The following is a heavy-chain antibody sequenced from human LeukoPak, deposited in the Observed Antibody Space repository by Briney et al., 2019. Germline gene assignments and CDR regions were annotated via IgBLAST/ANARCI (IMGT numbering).Heavy chain of an antibody. CDR3: VRDLTGDLYTY. Sequence: GGSLRLSCAASGFTFSSYAMNWVRQAPGKGLEWVSTISASGSSTYYADSVKGRFTISRDNAKNTLYLQMNSLRAEDTAVYYCVRDLTGDLYTYWGQGTLVTVSS. CDR2: ISASGSST. CDR1: GFTFSSYA. D-gene: IGHD7-27*01. V-gene: IGHV3-23*01. J-gene: IGHJ4*02.